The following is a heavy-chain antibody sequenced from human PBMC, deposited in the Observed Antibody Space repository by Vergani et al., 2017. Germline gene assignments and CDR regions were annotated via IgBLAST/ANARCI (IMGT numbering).Heavy chain of an antibody. CDR3: ARGLWDCTHIRCSPPSY. CDR1: GFTFDDYG. V-gene: IGHV3-20*04. D-gene: IGHD2-8*01. J-gene: IGHJ4*02. Sequence: EVQLVESGGGVVRPGGSLRLSCAASGFTFDDYGMSWVRQAPGKGLEWVSGINWHGGSTGYADSVKGRFTISRDNAKKSVYLQMNSLRAEDTAMYFCARGLWDCTHIRCSPPSYWGQGTQVTVSS. CDR2: INWHGGST.